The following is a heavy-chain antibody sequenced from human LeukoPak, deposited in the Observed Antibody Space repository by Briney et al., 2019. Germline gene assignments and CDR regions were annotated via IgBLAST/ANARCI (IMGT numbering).Heavy chain of an antibody. Sequence: TGGSLRLSCAASGFTFSSYAMSWVRQAPGKGLEWVSAISGSGGSTYYADSVKGRFTISRDNSKNTLYLQMNSLRAEDTGVYYCAKEGPDIVVVPSEIDYWGQGTLVTVSS. V-gene: IGHV3-23*01. CDR3: AKEGPDIVVVPSEIDY. CDR2: ISGSGGST. CDR1: GFTFSSYA. D-gene: IGHD2-2*01. J-gene: IGHJ4*02.